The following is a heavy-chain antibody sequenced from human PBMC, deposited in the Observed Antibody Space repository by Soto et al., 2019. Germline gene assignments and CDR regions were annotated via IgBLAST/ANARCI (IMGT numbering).Heavy chain of an antibody. J-gene: IGHJ4*02. V-gene: IGHV3-30*18. CDR3: AKDGGNDFWSGYYLDY. CDR2: ISYDGSNK. D-gene: IGHD3-3*01. CDR1: GFTFSSYG. Sequence: GGSLRLSCAASGFTFSSYGMHWVRQAPGKGLEWVAVISYDGSNKYYADSVKGRFTISRDNSKNTLYLQMNSLRAEDTAVYYCAKDGGNDFWSGYYLDYWGQGT.